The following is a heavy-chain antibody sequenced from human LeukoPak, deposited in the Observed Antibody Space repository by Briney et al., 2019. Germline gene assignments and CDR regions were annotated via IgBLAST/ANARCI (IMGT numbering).Heavy chain of an antibody. D-gene: IGHD6-19*01. CDR1: RFTFRNFG. CDR3: ARVRRDTSGWYDDV. Sequence: GGSLRLSCTASRFTFRNFGMHWVRQAPGKGLEWVAVIWYDGSEKYYADSVKGRFTIPRDNSKNTLYLQMNSLRAEDTAIYYCARVRRDTSGWYDDVWGQGTTVIVSS. J-gene: IGHJ6*02. V-gene: IGHV3-33*01. CDR2: IWYDGSEK.